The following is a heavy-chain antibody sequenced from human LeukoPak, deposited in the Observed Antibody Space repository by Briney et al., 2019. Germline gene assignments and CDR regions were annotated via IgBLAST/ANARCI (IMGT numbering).Heavy chain of an antibody. V-gene: IGHV3-23*01. Sequence: GGSLRLSCAASGFTFSSFTMNWVRQAPGKGLEWVARISGSGDITYYADSVKGRFTISRDNYRNTLYLQMSSLRAEDTAVYYCAKAPGDSSGNHYPNNWGQGMLVTVSS. J-gene: IGHJ4*02. D-gene: IGHD3-22*01. CDR2: ISGSGDIT. CDR1: GFTFSSFT. CDR3: AKAPGDSSGNHYPNN.